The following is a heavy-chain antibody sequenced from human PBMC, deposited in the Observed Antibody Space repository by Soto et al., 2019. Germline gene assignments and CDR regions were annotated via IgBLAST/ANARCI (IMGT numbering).Heavy chain of an antibody. J-gene: IGHJ4*02. CDR2: INPNSGGT. CDR1: GYTFTGYY. V-gene: IGHV1-2*02. Sequence: ASVKVSCKASGYTFTGYYMHWVRQAPGQGLEWMGWINPNSGGTNYAQKFQGRVTMTRDTSISTAYMELSRLGSDDTAVYYCARASSSGWYGDSVHFDYWGQGTLVTVSS. CDR3: ARASSSGWYGDSVHFDY. D-gene: IGHD6-19*01.